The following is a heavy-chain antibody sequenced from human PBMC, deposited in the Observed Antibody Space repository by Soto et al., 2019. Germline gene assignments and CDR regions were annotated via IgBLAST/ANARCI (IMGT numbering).Heavy chain of an antibody. V-gene: IGHV4-39*01. CDR2: IFYSGTP. D-gene: IGHD2-15*01. Sequence: PSETLSLTCTVSGGSISSSNYYWGWIRQPPGKGLDWIGNIFYSGTPYYNPSLKSRITISIDTSKNQFSLRLNSVTAADSGVYFGARFVVPATRHPDFDYGGPGTLVPVSS. CDR3: ARFVVPATRHPDFDY. J-gene: IGHJ4*02. CDR1: GGSISSSNYY.